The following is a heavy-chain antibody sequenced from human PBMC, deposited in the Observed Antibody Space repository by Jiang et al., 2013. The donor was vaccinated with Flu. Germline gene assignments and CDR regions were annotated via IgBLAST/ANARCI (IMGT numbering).Heavy chain of an antibody. J-gene: IGHJ5*02. CDR2: IDPSDSYS. V-gene: IGHV5-10-1*01. Sequence: GYRFTSYWISWGRQKPGKGLEWMGRIDPSDSYSTYSPSFQGHVNISADTSISTAYLQWRSLKASDTAMYYCARHNGASDQQRSLPGNNWFDPWGQGTLVTVSS. CDR3: ARHNGASDQQRSLPGNNWFDP. D-gene: IGHD2-2*01. CDR1: GYRFTSYW.